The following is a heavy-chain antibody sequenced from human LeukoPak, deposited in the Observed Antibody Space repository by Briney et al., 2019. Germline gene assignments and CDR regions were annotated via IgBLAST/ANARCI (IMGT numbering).Heavy chain of an antibody. CDR1: GDSISSGSYY. CDR2: MYSSGGT. CDR3: ARNYDSSEKSAFDI. D-gene: IGHD3-22*01. Sequence: PSETLSLTCTVSGDSISSGSYYWTWIRQPAGKGLEWIGRMYSSGGTNYNPSLKSRVTISLDTSKKHFSLELSSVTAADTAVYYCARNYDSSEKSAFDIWGQGTMVTVSS. J-gene: IGHJ3*02. V-gene: IGHV4-61*02.